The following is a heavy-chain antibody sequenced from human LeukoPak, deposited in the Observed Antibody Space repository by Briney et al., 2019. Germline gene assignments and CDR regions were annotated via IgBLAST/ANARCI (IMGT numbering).Heavy chain of an antibody. CDR1: GFTFSSYG. CDR2: ISSSGSTI. CDR3: ARDGPNGMDV. V-gene: IGHV3-48*03. Sequence: GGSLRLSCAASGFTFSSYGMNWVRQAPGKGLEWVSYISSSGSTIYYADSVKGRFTISRDNAKNSLYLQMNSLRAEDTAVYYCARDGPNGMDVWGQGTTVTVSS. J-gene: IGHJ6*02.